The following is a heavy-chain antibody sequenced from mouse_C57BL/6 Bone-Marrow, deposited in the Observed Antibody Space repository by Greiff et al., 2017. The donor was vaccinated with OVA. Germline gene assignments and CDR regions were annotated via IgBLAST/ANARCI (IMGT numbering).Heavy chain of an antibody. Sequence: VMLVESGPGLVQPSQSLSITCTVSGFSLTSYGVHWVRQYPGKGLEWLGVIWRGGSTDYNAAFMSRLSITKDNSKSQVFFNMTSLQADDPAIYYCAKKDYGSSRWYFDVWGTGTTVTVSS. D-gene: IGHD1-1*01. CDR2: IWRGGST. CDR3: AKKDYGSSRWYFDV. V-gene: IGHV2-5*01. J-gene: IGHJ1*03. CDR1: GFSLTSYG.